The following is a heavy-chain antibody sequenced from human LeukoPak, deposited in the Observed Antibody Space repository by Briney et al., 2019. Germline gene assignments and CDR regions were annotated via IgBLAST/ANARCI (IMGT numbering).Heavy chain of an antibody. CDR2: ISAYNGNT. CDR3: ARDIPPPRRRPYGDYGGGLDS. D-gene: IGHD4-17*01. Sequence: ASVTVSCKASGYTFTSYGISWVRQAPGQGLEWMGWISAYNGNTNYAQKLQGRVTMTTDTSTSTAYMELRSLRSDDTAVYYCARDIPPPRRRPYGDYGGGLDSWGQGTLVTVSS. CDR1: GYTFTSYG. J-gene: IGHJ4*02. V-gene: IGHV1-18*01.